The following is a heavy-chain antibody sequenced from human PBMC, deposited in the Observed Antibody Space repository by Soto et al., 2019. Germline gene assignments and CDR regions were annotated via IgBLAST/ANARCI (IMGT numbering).Heavy chain of an antibody. V-gene: IGHV4-31*03. Sequence: QVQLQESGPGLAKPSQTLSLTCTVSGGSISSGGYYWSWIRQHPGKGLEWIGYIYYSGSTYYNPSLKGRVTISVDTSKNQSSLKLSSVTAADTAVYYCAASCVGCGGFNYYGMDVWGQGTTVTVSS. J-gene: IGHJ6*02. D-gene: IGHD2-21*01. CDR1: GGSISSGGYY. CDR2: IYYSGST. CDR3: AASCVGCGGFNYYGMDV.